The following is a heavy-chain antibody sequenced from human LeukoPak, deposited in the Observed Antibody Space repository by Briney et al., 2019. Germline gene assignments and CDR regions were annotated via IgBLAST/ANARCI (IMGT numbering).Heavy chain of an antibody. CDR3: ARGRQTYYYDSSGNGPLDY. J-gene: IGHJ4*02. Sequence: SETLSLTRAVYGGSFSGYYWSWIRQPPGKGLEWIGEINHSGSTNYNPSLKSRVTISVDTSKNQFSLKLSSVTAADTAVYYCARGRQTYYYDSSGNGPLDYWGQGTLVTVSS. V-gene: IGHV4-34*01. CDR1: GGSFSGYY. D-gene: IGHD3-22*01. CDR2: INHSGST.